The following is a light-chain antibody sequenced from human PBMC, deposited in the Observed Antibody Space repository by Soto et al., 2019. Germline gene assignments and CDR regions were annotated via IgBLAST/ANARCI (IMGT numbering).Light chain of an antibody. CDR2: EIN. CDR3: SSYAGSNQRV. Sequence: QSALTQPPSASGSPGQSVTISCTGTSSDINGYDYVSWYQQHPGKAPKVLIYEINKRPSGVPDRFSGSRSGSTASLTVSGLQAEDEADYYCSSYAGSNQRVFGGGTKLTVL. J-gene: IGLJ3*02. CDR1: SSDINGYDY. V-gene: IGLV2-8*01.